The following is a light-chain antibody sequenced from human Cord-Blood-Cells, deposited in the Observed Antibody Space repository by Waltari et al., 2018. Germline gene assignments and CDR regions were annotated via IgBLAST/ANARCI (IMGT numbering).Light chain of an antibody. CDR1: SAHSSYA. CDR3: QTWGTGFWV. Sequence: QLVLTQSPSASASLGASVKLTCTLTSAHSSYAIAWHQQQPEKGPRYLMKLNSDGSHSKGDGIPDRFSGSSSGAERYLTISSLQSEDEADYYCQTWGTGFWVFGGGTKLTVL. V-gene: IGLV4-69*01. CDR2: LNSDGSH. J-gene: IGLJ3*02.